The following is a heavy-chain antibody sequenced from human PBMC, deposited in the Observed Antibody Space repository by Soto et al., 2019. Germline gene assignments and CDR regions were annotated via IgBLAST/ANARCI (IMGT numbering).Heavy chain of an antibody. V-gene: IGHV3-23*01. Sequence: GGSLRLSCAASGFIFSGYAMSWVRQAPGKGLEWVSTVTGGGHTTYNADSVNGRFTISRDNSKNTLYLQMNNLRAEDTAIYYCASSSGDLDVYGMDIWGPGTTVTVS. J-gene: IGHJ6*02. D-gene: IGHD3-10*01. CDR1: GFIFSGYA. CDR2: VTGGGHTT. CDR3: ASSSGDLDVYGMDI.